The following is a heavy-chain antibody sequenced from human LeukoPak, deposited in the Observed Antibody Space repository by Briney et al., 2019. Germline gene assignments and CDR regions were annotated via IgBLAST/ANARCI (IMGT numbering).Heavy chain of an antibody. CDR1: GYNLMGFY. D-gene: IGHD4-23*01. Sequence: ASVTVSCKASGYNLMGFYIHWVRQAPGQGLEWMGWIKSSSGGSNYAQKFQGRVTMTRDTSISTAYMELSRLRSDDTAVYYCARGGNSNPCDYWGQGTLVSVTS. CDR3: ARGGNSNPCDY. J-gene: IGHJ4*02. V-gene: IGHV1-2*02. CDR2: IKSSSGGS.